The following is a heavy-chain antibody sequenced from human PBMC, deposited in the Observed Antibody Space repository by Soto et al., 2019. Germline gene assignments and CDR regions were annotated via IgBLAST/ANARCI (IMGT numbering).Heavy chain of an antibody. CDR3: GRSRGRFD. CDR1: GFRLSDYE. D-gene: IGHD2-15*01. J-gene: IGHJ5*02. V-gene: IGHV3-11*01. CDR2: ISRSGDTI. Sequence: WGSLRLSCAVSGFRLSDYEMSWIRQAPGKGPEWVSFISRSGDTIYYVDSLKVRFSISRDNAKNSVYLQVRSLRVEDTAAYFCGRSRGRFD.